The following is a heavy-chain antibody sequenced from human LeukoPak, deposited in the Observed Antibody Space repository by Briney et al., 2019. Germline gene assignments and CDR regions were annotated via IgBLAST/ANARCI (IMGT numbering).Heavy chain of an antibody. CDR3: AKAIFGVAWFDP. D-gene: IGHD3-3*02. CDR2: MNPNSGNT. V-gene: IGHV1-8*01. CDR1: GYTFSTYD. J-gene: IGHJ5*02. Sequence: ASVKVSCKASGYTFSTYDLIWVRQATGQGLEWMGWMNPNSGNTGYAQKFQGGVTMTRNTSISTAYMELSSLRSEDTAVYYCAKAIFGVAWFDPWGQGTLVTVSS.